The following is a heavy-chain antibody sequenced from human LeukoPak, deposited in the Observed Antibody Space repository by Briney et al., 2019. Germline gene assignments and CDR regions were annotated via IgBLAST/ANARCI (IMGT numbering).Heavy chain of an antibody. CDR2: IDHSGST. CDR1: GGSFSGYS. D-gene: IGHD5-18*01. Sequence: SETLSLTCAVYGGSFSGYSWSWIRQPPGKGLEWIGEIDHSGSTNYNPSLKSRVSVSVDTSKNQFSLRLSSVAAADTAVYYCASGVWIHLSKRRGWFDSWGQGTLVTVSS. J-gene: IGHJ5*01. V-gene: IGHV4-34*01. CDR3: ASGVWIHLSKRRGWFDS.